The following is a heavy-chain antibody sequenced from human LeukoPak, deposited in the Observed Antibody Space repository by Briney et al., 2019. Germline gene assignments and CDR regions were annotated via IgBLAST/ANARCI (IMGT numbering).Heavy chain of an antibody. CDR3: ARDLPFYSYDSYFDY. CDR2: IKQDGSEK. Sequence: PGGSLRFSCAASGFTFTSYWMSWLRQAPGKGLERLANIKQDGSEKYYVDSVKGRFIISRDNAKNSLYLQMNSLRAEDTAVYYCARDLPFYSYDSYFDYCGEGALVTVSS. V-gene: IGHV3-7*03. J-gene: IGHJ4*02. CDR1: GFTFTSYW. D-gene: IGHD5-18*01.